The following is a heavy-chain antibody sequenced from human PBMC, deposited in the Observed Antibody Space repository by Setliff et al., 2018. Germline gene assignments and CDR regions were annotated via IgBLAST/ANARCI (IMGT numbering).Heavy chain of an antibody. Sequence: SETLSLTCAVYGGSFSGYYWSWIRQPPGKGLEWIGEINHSGSTNYNPSLKSRVTITVDTSKNHFSLRLNSVTAADTAVYYCARTGTYRYFDYWGRGTLVTVSS. CDR1: GGSFSGYY. CDR2: INHSGST. D-gene: IGHD1-1*01. V-gene: IGHV4-34*01. J-gene: IGHJ4*02. CDR3: ARTGTYRYFDY.